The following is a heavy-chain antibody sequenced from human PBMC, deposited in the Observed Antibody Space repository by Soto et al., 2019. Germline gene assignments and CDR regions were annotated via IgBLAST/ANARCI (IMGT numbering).Heavy chain of an antibody. CDR3: ASRYGGTLDY. J-gene: IGHJ4*02. Sequence: QVQLQESGPGLVKPSETLSLTCTVSGGSISSYYWSWIRQPPGKGLEWIGYIYYSGSTNYNPSLKPRVTISVDTSKHPFPLKLSSVTAADTAVYYCASRYGGTLDYWGQGTLVTVSS. V-gene: IGHV4-59*08. CDR1: GGSISSYY. CDR2: IYYSGST. D-gene: IGHD4-17*01.